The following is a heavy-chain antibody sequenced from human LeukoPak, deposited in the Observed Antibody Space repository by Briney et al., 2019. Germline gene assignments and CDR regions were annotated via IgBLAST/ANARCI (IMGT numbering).Heavy chain of an antibody. Sequence: SVKVSCKASGGTFISYAISWVRQAPGQGLEWMGGIIPIFGTANYAQKFQGRVTITADESTSTVYMELSSLRSEDTAVYYCARGSITMVRGVIFGNNFDYWGQGTLVTVSS. CDR1: GGTFISYA. D-gene: IGHD3-10*01. V-gene: IGHV1-69*13. J-gene: IGHJ4*02. CDR2: IIPIFGTA. CDR3: ARGSITMVRGVIFGNNFDY.